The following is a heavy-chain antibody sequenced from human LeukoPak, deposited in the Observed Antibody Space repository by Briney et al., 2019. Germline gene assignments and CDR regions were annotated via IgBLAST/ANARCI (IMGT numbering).Heavy chain of an antibody. Sequence: GASVKVSCKASGYTFTGYYMHWVRQAPGQGLEWMGWINPNSGGTNYAQKFQGRVTMTRDTSISTAYMELSRLRSDDTAVYYCAREYYYDSSGYYLANWLDPRGQGTLVTVSS. CDR3: AREYYYDSSGYYLANWLDP. CDR1: GYTFTGYY. CDR2: INPNSGGT. J-gene: IGHJ5*02. V-gene: IGHV1-2*02. D-gene: IGHD3-22*01.